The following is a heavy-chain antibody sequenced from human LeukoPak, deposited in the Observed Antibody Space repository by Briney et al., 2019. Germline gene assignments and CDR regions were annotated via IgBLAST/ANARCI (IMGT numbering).Heavy chain of an antibody. CDR3: ASHPQYYDSSGYYSYCFDY. Sequence: VASVKVSCKASGGTFSSYAISWVRQAPGQGLEWMGGIIPIFGTANYAQKFQGRVTITADGSTSTAYMELSSLRSEDTAVYYCASHPQYYDSSGYYSYCFDYWGQGTLVTVSP. V-gene: IGHV1-69*13. J-gene: IGHJ4*02. CDR2: IIPIFGTA. D-gene: IGHD3-22*01. CDR1: GGTFSSYA.